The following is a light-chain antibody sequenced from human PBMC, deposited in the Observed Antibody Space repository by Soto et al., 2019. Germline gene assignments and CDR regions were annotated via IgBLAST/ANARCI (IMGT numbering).Light chain of an antibody. J-gene: IGKJ5*01. CDR1: QSVRSY. CDR3: QQYGSSPMT. V-gene: IGKV3-20*01. Sequence: IMLSQSPPTLSLSQGERATLSCRASQSVRSYLAWFQQIPGQAPRLLIYDASNRAAGVPARFSGSGSGTDFTLTISRLEPEDFAVYYCQQYGSSPMTFGQRTRLAI. CDR2: DAS.